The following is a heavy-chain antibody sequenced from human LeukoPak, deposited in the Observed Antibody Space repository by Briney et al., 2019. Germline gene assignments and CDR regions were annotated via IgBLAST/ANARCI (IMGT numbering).Heavy chain of an antibody. D-gene: IGHD3-10*01. CDR2: INHSGST. V-gene: IGHV4-34*01. J-gene: IGHJ4*02. Sequence: PSETLSLTCAVYGGSFSGYYCSWIRQPPGKGLEWIGEINHSGSTNFNPSLKSRVTMSLDTSKNQFSLKLRSVTAADTAVYYCARDERTMGVVHYWGQGILVTVSS. CDR1: GGSFSGYY. CDR3: ARDERTMGVVHY.